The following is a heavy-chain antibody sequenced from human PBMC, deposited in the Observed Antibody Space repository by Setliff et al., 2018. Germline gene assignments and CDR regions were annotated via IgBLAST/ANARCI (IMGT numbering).Heavy chain of an antibody. D-gene: IGHD2-21*01. CDR2: IKQDGSEK. Sequence: SGFTFSSYWMSWVRQAPGKGLEWVANIKQDGSEKYYVDSVKGRFTISRDNAKNSLYLQMNSLRADDTAVYYCARRRRIPYFENFFDNWGQGTLVTVS. J-gene: IGHJ4*01. V-gene: IGHV3-7*03. CDR3: ARRRRIPYFENFFDN. CDR1: GFTFSSYW.